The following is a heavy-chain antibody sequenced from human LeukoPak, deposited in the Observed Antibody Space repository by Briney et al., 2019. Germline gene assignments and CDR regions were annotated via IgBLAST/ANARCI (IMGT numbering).Heavy chain of an antibody. CDR3: AKDSSSWYNWFDP. CDR1: GFTFSSYS. J-gene: IGHJ5*02. V-gene: IGHV3-23*01. CDR2: ISGSGGST. D-gene: IGHD6-13*01. Sequence: GGSLRLSCAASGFTFSSYSMNWVRQAPGKGLEWVSAISGSGGSTYYADSVKGRFTISRDNSKNTLYLQMNSLRAEDAAVYYCAKDSSSWYNWFDPWGQGTLVTVSS.